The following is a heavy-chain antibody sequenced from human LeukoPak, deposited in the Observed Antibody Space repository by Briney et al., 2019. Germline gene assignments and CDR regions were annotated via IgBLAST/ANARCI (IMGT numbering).Heavy chain of an antibody. CDR2: IGGSNYYRGST. CDR1: GASISSSAYY. V-gene: IGHV4-39*01. Sequence: SETLSLTCTVSGASISSSAYYWGWIRQPPGKGLEWIGSIGGSNYYRGSTYYNPSLKSRVTIHVDTSKDQFSLKLSSATAADTAVYYCARLETSVTEHNWFDPWGQGTLVTVSS. J-gene: IGHJ5*02. D-gene: IGHD2-21*02. CDR3: ARLETSVTEHNWFDP.